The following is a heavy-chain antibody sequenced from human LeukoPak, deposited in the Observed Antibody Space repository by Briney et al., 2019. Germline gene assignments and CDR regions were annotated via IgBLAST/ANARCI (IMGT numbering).Heavy chain of an antibody. CDR1: GFTFSSYS. J-gene: IGHJ4*02. CDR3: ARDQTSNS. V-gene: IGHV3-21*01. Sequence: GGSLRLSCTASGFTFSSYSMNWVRQAPGKGLEWVSSITTSSSYIYYADSVKGRFTISRDDAKNSLYLQMNSLRAEDTAVYYCARDQTSNSWGQGTLVTVSS. CDR2: ITTSSSYI.